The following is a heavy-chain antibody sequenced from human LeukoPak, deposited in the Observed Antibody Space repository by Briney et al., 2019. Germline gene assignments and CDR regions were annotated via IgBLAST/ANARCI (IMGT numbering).Heavy chain of an antibody. V-gene: IGHV1-69*04. Sequence: ASVKVSCKASGGTFSSYAISWVRQAPGQGLEWMGRIIPIFGIANYAQKFQGRVTITADKSTSTAYMELSSLRSEDTAVYYCARDAGGSHSSGWAGWLDPWGQGTLVTVSS. CDR2: IIPIFGIA. D-gene: IGHD6-19*01. CDR1: GGTFSSYA. J-gene: IGHJ5*02. CDR3: ARDAGGSHSSGWAGWLDP.